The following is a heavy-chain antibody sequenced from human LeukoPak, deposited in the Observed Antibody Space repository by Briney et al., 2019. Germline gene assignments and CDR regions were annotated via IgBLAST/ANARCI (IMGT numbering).Heavy chain of an antibody. Sequence: ASVKVSCKASGFTFTDYYMHWVRQAPGQGLEWMGWINPNTGGTDYAQNFQGRVTLTRDTSMNTAYMDLSRLTSDDTAVYYCAPGGSGTTTTFFDYWGQGTLVTVAT. CDR3: APGGSGTTTTFFDY. CDR2: INPNTGGT. CDR1: GFTFTDYY. J-gene: IGHJ4*02. D-gene: IGHD1-1*01. V-gene: IGHV1-2*02.